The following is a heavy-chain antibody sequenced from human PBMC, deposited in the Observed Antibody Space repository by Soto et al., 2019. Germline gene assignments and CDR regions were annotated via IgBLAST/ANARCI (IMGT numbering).Heavy chain of an antibody. CDR1: GYPFGTYA. CDR2: ISTNSGNT. D-gene: IGHD1-7*01. V-gene: IGHV1-18*04. CDR3: ARTYNWNSEGFDH. J-gene: IGHJ4*02. Sequence: ASVKVSCKASGYPFGTYAITWVRQAPGQGLEWVGWISTNSGNTYYAQNFQGRVTLTTDTSTTTAYMEFRSLPSDDTAIYYCARTYNWNSEGFDHWGQGTLVTVSS.